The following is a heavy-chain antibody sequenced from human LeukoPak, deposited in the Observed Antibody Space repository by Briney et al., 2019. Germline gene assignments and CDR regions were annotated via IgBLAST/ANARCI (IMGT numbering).Heavy chain of an antibody. Sequence: GGSLRLSCAASGFTFSIYAMSWVRQAPGKGLEWVANIKQDGSEKYYVDSVKGRFTISRDNAKNSLYLQMNSLRAEDTAVYYCARAVAVRYYYYYMDVWGKGTTVTVSS. CDR3: ARAVAVRYYYYYMDV. CDR1: GFTFSIYA. D-gene: IGHD4-23*01. CDR2: IKQDGSEK. V-gene: IGHV3-7*01. J-gene: IGHJ6*03.